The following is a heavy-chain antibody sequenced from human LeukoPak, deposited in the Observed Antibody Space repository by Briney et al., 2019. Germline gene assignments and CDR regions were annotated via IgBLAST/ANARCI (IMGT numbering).Heavy chain of an antibody. Sequence: PSETLSLTCTVSGGSISSSSYYWGWIRQPPGKGLEWIGSIYYSGSTYYNPSLQSRVTISVDRSKNQFSLNLSSVTAADTAVYYCARDAPTAYCSGGSCYFDYWGQGTLVTVSS. CDR2: IYYSGST. CDR3: ARDAPTAYCSGGSCYFDY. CDR1: GGSISSSSYY. J-gene: IGHJ4*02. V-gene: IGHV4-39*02. D-gene: IGHD2-15*01.